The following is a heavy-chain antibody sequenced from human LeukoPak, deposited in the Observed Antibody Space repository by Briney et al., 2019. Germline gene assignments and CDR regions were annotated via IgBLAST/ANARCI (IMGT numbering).Heavy chain of an antibody. J-gene: IGHJ4*02. V-gene: IGHV3-7*03. CDR3: AKDLGLWFGELYDY. Sequence: GGSLRLSCAASGFTFSSYWMSWVRQAPGKGLEWVANIKQDGSEKYYVDSVKGRFTISRDNAKNSLYLQMNSLRAEDTALYYCAKDLGLWFGELYDYWGQGTLVTVSS. D-gene: IGHD3-10*01. CDR1: GFTFSSYW. CDR2: IKQDGSEK.